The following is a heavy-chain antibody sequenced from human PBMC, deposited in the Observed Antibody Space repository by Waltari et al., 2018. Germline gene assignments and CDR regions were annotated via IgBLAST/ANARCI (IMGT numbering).Heavy chain of an antibody. V-gene: IGHV4-59*08. J-gene: IGHJ1*01. CDR1: GGSITAYF. D-gene: IGHD3-10*01. CDR3: ARWDSPGRYFGD. CDR2: IHHSGNT. Sequence: QVQLQESGPGLVKPSETLSLTCSVSGGSITAYFWNWLRQPPGKGLEWIGYIHHSGNTKCNPSLKGRLAMSADTSKSQFSLRLTSVTAPDTAVYVCARWDSPGRYFGDWGQGAPVTVSS.